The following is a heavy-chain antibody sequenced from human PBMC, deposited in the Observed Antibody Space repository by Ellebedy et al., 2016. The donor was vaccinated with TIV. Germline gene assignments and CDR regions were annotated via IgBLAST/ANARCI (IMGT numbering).Heavy chain of an antibody. D-gene: IGHD3-10*01. Sequence: ASVKVSXXASGYTFTSNGISWVRQAPGQGLEWMGWISAYNGNTNYAQKLQGRVTMTTDTSTSTAYMELRSLRSEDTAVYYCARDTQAMVRNWYFDLWGRGTLVTVSS. CDR3: ARDTQAMVRNWYFDL. J-gene: IGHJ2*01. V-gene: IGHV1-18*01. CDR1: GYTFTSNG. CDR2: ISAYNGNT.